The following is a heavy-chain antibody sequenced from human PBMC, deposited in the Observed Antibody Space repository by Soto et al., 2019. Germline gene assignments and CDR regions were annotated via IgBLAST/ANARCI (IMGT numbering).Heavy chain of an antibody. D-gene: IGHD6-19*01. J-gene: IGHJ5*02. CDR3: ASSAA. V-gene: IGHV3-33*01. CDR2: IWYDGSNT. CDR1: GFIFSSYG. Sequence: QVQLVASGGGVVQPGGSLRLSCAASGFIFSSYGMHWVRQAPGKGLEWVAVIWYDGSNTYYADPVKGRFTISRDNSKNTLFLRMNSLRDEDTAVYYCASSAAWGRGTLVTVSS.